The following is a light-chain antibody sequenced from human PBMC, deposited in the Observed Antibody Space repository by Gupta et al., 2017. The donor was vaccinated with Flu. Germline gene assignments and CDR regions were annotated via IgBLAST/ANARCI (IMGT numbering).Light chain of an antibody. CDR3: QQVHSSPHS. Sequence: DIVMTHSPDRLAVSLGERATINCKASQSVLYSSNNKNDLAWYQQKPGQPPKLLFFWASSRESGVPDRFSGSGSGTDFALTISGLRPEDAAVYYCQQVHSSPHSFGQGTKVEIK. CDR2: WAS. J-gene: IGKJ2*03. V-gene: IGKV4-1*01. CDR1: QSVLYSSNNKND.